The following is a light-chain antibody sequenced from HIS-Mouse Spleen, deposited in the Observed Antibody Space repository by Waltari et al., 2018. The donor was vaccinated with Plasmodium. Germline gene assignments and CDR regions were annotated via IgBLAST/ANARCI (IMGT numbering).Light chain of an antibody. CDR2: GAS. J-gene: IGKJ5*01. Sequence: EIVMTQPPATLSVSPGERATLTGRPSQRFSSNLAWYHQKPGQAPGLLIYGASTRATGIPARVSGSGSGTEFTLTSSSMQSEDVAVYYCQQYNNWPTFGQGTRLEIK. V-gene: IGKV3-15*01. CDR1: QRFSSN. CDR3: QQYNNWPT.